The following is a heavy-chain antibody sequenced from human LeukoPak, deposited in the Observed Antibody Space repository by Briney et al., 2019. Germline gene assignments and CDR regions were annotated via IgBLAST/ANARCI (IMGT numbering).Heavy chain of an antibody. CDR3: AREGPIVGATHRVDY. Sequence: ASVKVSSMAYGYTFTDYYIHWVRQAPGQGLEWMGWINPNSGGTNYAQKFQGRVTMTRDTSISTAYMELSRLRSDDTAVYYCAREGPIVGATHRVDYWGQGTLVTVSS. V-gene: IGHV1-2*02. D-gene: IGHD1-26*01. CDR1: GYTFTDYY. J-gene: IGHJ4*02. CDR2: INPNSGGT.